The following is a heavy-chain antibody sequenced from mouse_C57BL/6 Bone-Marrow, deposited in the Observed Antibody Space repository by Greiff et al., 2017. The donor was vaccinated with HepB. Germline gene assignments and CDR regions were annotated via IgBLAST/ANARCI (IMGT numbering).Heavy chain of an antibody. D-gene: IGHD1-1*01. CDR3: TLFITTVVADY. CDR1: GFNIKDDY. J-gene: IGHJ2*01. V-gene: IGHV14-4*01. CDR2: IDPENGDT. Sequence: EVQLVESGAELVRPGASVKLSCTASGFNIKDDYMHWVKQRPEQGLEWIGWIDPENGDTEYASKFQGKATITADTSSNTAYLQLSSLTSEDTAVYYCTLFITTVVADYWGQGTTLTVSS.